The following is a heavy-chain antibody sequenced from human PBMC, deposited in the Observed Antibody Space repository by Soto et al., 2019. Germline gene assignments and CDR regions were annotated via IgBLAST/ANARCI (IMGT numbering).Heavy chain of an antibody. V-gene: IGHV4-59*01. J-gene: IGHJ4*01. CDR1: GGSLNNYY. D-gene: IGHD3-16*01. CDR2: MFYSGNS. Sequence: SETLSLTCTVSGGSLNNYYGSWVRQPPGKGLEWIGYMFYSGNSNYNSSLKSRVSISLDKSKNQFSLKFSSVTAADTGVFYCVSSGHSLGGVIWGPGTLVTVSS. CDR3: VSSGHSLGGVI.